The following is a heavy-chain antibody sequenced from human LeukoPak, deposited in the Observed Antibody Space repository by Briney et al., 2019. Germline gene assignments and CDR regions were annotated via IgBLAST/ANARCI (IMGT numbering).Heavy chain of an antibody. Sequence: ASVKVSCKASGYTFTSYGISWVRQAPGQGLERMGWISAYNGNTNYAQKLQGRVTMITDTSTSTAYMELRSLRSDDTAVYYCARDGGILTGVEYYGMDVWGQGTTVTVSS. CDR1: GYTFTSYG. J-gene: IGHJ6*02. D-gene: IGHD3-9*01. CDR3: ARDGGILTGVEYYGMDV. CDR2: ISAYNGNT. V-gene: IGHV1-18*01.